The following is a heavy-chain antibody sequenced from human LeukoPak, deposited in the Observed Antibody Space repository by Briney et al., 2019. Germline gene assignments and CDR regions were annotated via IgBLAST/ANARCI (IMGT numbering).Heavy chain of an antibody. CDR3: VKARGSFYPSDY. CDR1: GFTFKTYA. V-gene: IGHV3-64*05. CDR2: ISSNGGTT. J-gene: IGHJ4*02. Sequence: GGSLRLSCSASGFTFKTYAMHWVRQAPGRGLEYVSTISSNGGTTYYADSVKGRFTISRDNSKNTVYVQMSSLRADDTAVYYCVKARGSFYPSDYWGQGTLVTVSS. D-gene: IGHD1-26*01.